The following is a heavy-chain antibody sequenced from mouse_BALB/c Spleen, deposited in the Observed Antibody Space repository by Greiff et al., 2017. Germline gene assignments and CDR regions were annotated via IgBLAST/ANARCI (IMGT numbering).Heavy chain of an antibody. D-gene: IGHD1-2*01. Sequence: LVESGAELVRPGSSVKISCKASGYAFSNYWMNWVKQRPGQGLEWIGQIYPGDGDTNYNGKFKGKATLTADKSSSTVYMQLSSLISEDSAVYFCARNSLLRPYYFDYWGQGTALTVSS. CDR1: GYAFSNYW. J-gene: IGHJ2*01. CDR3: ARNSLLRPYYFDY. V-gene: IGHV1-80*01. CDR2: IYPGDGDT.